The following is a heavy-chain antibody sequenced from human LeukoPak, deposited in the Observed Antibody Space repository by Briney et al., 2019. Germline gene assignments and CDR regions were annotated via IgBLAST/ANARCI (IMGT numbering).Heavy chain of an antibody. CDR1: GFTFSSYS. CDR3: AKDPTDFDSSGQTYFDY. Sequence: PGGSLRLSCAAFGFTFSSYSMNWVRQAPGKGLEWVSGISGSGGITHYADSVRGRFTISRDNSKNTLYLQMNSLRAEDTAVYYCAKDPTDFDSSGQTYFDYWGQGSLVTVSS. V-gene: IGHV3-23*01. D-gene: IGHD3-22*01. J-gene: IGHJ4*02. CDR2: ISGSGGIT.